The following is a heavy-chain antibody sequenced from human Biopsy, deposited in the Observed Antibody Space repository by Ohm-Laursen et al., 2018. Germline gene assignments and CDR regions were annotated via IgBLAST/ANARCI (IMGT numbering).Heavy chain of an antibody. CDR1: GFSLNTRGMS. J-gene: IGHJ6*02. V-gene: IGHV2-70*11. CDR3: ARIPILVVPAAIVYRHRRHLQGLDV. Sequence: TQTLTLTCTLSGFSLNTRGMSVTWIRQPPGKALEWLARTDRGEAKGDKGALKTRLTISKDTSENHVVLTLSDVDPVDTATYYCARIPILVVPAAIVYRHRRHLQGLDVWGQGTTVIVSS. CDR2: TDRGEAK. D-gene: IGHD2-2*02.